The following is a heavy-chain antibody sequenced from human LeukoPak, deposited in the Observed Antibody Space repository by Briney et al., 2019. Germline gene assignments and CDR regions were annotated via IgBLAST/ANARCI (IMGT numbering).Heavy chain of an antibody. V-gene: IGHV4-34*01. D-gene: IGHD2-2*01. Sequence: SETLSLTCAVYGGSFSGYYWSWIRQPPGKGLEWIGEINHGGSTNYNSSLKSRVTISVDTSKNQFSLKLSSMTAADTAVYYCARVVVPAYNYYYYYGMDVWGKGTTVTVSS. CDR1: GGSFSGYY. CDR2: INHGGST. CDR3: ARVVVPAYNYYYYYGMDV. J-gene: IGHJ6*04.